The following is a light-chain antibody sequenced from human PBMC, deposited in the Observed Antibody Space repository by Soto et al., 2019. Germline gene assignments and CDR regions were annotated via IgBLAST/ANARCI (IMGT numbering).Light chain of an antibody. Sequence: QSALTQPRSVSGSPGQSVTISCTGTSSDVGRYNYVSWYQRHPGKAPKVMINDVNKRPSGVPDRFSGSKSGNTASLTISGLQADDDADYYCCSYAGSYTWVFGGGTKLTVL. CDR3: CSYAGSYTWV. J-gene: IGLJ3*02. CDR1: SSDVGRYNY. V-gene: IGLV2-11*01. CDR2: DVN.